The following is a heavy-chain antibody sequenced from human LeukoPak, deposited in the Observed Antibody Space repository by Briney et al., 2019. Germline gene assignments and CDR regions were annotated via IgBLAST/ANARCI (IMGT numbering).Heavy chain of an antibody. D-gene: IGHD5-24*01. CDR2: ISYDGTNK. J-gene: IGHJ4*02. CDR1: GFTFSNYG. V-gene: IGHV3-30*03. Sequence: QPGRSLRLSCAASGFTFSNYGMHWVRQAPGKGLEWVAVISYDGTNKYYADSVKGRFTISRDNSKNTMYLQMNSLRVEDTAVYYCAREDGDGYNYADYWGQGTLVTVSS. CDR3: AREDGDGYNYADY.